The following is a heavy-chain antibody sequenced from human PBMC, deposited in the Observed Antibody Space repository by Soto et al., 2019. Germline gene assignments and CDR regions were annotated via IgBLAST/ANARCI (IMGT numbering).Heavy chain of an antibody. CDR3: ARQSYDSSDYFDY. D-gene: IGHD3-22*01. Sequence: SETLSLTCTVSGDSITSSTYYWGWVRQPPGKGLEWIGSIYYSGSTYYNPSLNSRVTISVDTSRIHFSLKLISVTAADTAVYYCARQSYDSSDYFDYWGQGTLVTVSS. CDR2: IYYSGST. V-gene: IGHV4-39*01. J-gene: IGHJ4*02. CDR1: GDSITSSTYY.